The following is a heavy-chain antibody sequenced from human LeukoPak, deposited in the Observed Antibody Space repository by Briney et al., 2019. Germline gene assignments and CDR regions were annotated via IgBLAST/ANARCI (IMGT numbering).Heavy chain of an antibody. CDR2: LRFDGSEQ. J-gene: IGHJ5*02. V-gene: IGHV3-30*02. CDR1: GLTLSRYG. D-gene: IGHD3-9*01. Sequence: PGGSLRLSCSGPGLTLSRYGMSWIRQAPGDKLEWVAFLRFDGSEQYYADSVKGRFTIFRDDSTNTLYLQMDSLRTEDTAVYYCAKDLSGSVISSWGQGTMVTVSP. CDR3: AKDLSGSVISS.